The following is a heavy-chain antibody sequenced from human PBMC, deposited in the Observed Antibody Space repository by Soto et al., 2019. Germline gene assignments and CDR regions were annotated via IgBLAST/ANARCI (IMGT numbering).Heavy chain of an antibody. CDR2: INPTGGST. V-gene: IGHV1-46*04. D-gene: IGHD2-8*02. J-gene: IGHJ4*02. Sequence: QVQLVQSGAEVKKPGASVKVSCKASGYTFINYYIHWVRQAPGHGLEWMAIINPTGGSTNYAQKLQARCTWTMDTSTTTVYMELSSLTSEETAIYYCARHRAAGDVWGQGTLVTVSS. CDR3: ARHRAAGDV. CDR1: GYTFINYY.